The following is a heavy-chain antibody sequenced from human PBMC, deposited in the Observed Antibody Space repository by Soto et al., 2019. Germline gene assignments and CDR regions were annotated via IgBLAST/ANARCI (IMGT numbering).Heavy chain of an antibody. J-gene: IGHJ4*02. D-gene: IGHD2-15*01. CDR2: IYYSGST. CDR3: ARDLRGYCSGGSCHPFDY. V-gene: IGHV4-39*01. Sequence: SETLSRTDTGSGGSISSSSYYWGWIRQPPGKGLEWIGSIYYSGSTYYNPSLKSRVTISVDTSKNQFSLKLSSVTAADTAVYYCARDLRGYCSGGSCHPFDYWRQGTLVTVSS. CDR1: GGSISSSSYY.